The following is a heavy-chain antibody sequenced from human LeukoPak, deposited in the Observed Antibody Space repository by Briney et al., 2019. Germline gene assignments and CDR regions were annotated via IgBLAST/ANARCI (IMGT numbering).Heavy chain of an antibody. CDR1: GFTFSSYS. CDR3: AKGQETESRLDS. CDR2: ISTSSSYI. V-gene: IGHV3-21*04. J-gene: IGHJ4*02. D-gene: IGHD1-1*01. Sequence: GGSLRLSCAASGFTFSSYSMNWVRQAPGKGLEWVSFISTSSSYIYYADSVKGRFTISSDKSKNILFLQMNSLRAEDTALYYCAKGQETESRLDSWGQGTLVTVSS.